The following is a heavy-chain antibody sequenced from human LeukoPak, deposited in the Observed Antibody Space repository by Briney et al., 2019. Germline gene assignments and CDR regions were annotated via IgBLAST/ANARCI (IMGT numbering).Heavy chain of an antibody. D-gene: IGHD3-3*01. Sequence: SETLSLTCAVYGESFSGYYWTWIRQPPGKGLEWIGEIIDTGSTKYNLALKSRVTISVDTSKNEFSLNLTSVTAADTAVYCARGLASGYPPIPFDYWGQGTLVTVSS. J-gene: IGHJ4*02. CDR2: IIDTGST. CDR1: GESFSGYY. CDR3: ARGLASGYPPIPFDY. V-gene: IGHV4-34*12.